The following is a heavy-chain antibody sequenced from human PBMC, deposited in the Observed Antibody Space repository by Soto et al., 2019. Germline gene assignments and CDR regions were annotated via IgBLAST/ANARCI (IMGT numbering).Heavy chain of an antibody. Sequence: GASVKVSCKASGGTFSSYAISWVRQAPGQGLEWMGGIIPIFGTANYAQKFQGRVTITADESKNTLYLQMNSLRAEDTAVYYCARDFSLDDCSGGSCYPYYYYYYGMDVWGQGTTVTVSS. J-gene: IGHJ6*02. CDR1: GGTFSSYA. CDR3: ARDFSLDDCSGGSCYPYYYYYYGMDV. V-gene: IGHV1-69*13. CDR2: IIPIFGTA. D-gene: IGHD2-15*01.